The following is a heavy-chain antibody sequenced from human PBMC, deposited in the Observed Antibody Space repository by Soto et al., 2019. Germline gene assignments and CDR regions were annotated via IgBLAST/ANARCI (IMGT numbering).Heavy chain of an antibody. D-gene: IGHD1-26*01. CDR3: ARGRIREMEYSGSITAFDY. CDR2: ISSTSGII. CDR1: GFTFSSYS. V-gene: IGHV3-48*02. Sequence: GGSLSLSCAASGFTFSSYSMNWVRQAPGKGLEWVSYISSTSGIIHYADSVKGRFTISRDNAKNSLYLEMNSLRDEDTAVYYCARGRIREMEYSGSITAFDYWGQGTLVTVSS. J-gene: IGHJ4*02.